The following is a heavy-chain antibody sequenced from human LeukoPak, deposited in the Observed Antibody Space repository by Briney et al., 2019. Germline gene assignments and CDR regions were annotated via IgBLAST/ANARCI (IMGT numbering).Heavy chain of an antibody. J-gene: IGHJ4*02. CDR1: RGSISSSSYY. V-gene: IGHV4-39*01. Sequence: PSETLSLTCTVSRGSISSSSYYWGWIRQPPGKGLEWIGSIYYSGSTYYNPSLKSRVTISVDTSKNQFSLKLSSVTAADTAVYYCARQGLSVDYWGQGTLVTVSS. CDR3: ARQGLSVDY. CDR2: IYYSGST.